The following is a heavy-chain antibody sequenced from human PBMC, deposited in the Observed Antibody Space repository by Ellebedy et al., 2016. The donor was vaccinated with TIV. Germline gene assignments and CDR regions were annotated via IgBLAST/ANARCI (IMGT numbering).Heavy chain of an antibody. J-gene: IGHJ5*02. CDR3: AREGAYGDYSQVSFPFDP. D-gene: IGHD4-17*01. CDR2: LRQDGGEK. V-gene: IGHV3-7*01. Sequence: GGSLRLSCAASGFSFSSYWMTWVRQAPGKGLEWMANLRQDGGEKYYVDSVKGRFTISRDNAKNSLYLQMNSLRAEDTALYYCAREGAYGDYSQVSFPFDPWGQGTLVAVSS. CDR1: GFSFSSYW.